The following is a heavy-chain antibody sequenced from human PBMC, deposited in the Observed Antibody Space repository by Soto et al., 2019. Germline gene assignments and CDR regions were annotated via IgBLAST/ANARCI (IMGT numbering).Heavy chain of an antibody. CDR3: ARGDTPMITGMDSFDI. Sequence: AACGFSFSRCWMTWVRKTQGKGLEWVANIKQDGTEKNYVDSVKGRFTISRDNARKSLYLQMDSLRAEDTAVYFCARGDTPMITGMDSFDIWGQGTMVTVSS. CDR2: IKQDGTEK. J-gene: IGHJ3*02. CDR1: GFSFSRCW. D-gene: IGHD5-18*01. V-gene: IGHV3-7*01.